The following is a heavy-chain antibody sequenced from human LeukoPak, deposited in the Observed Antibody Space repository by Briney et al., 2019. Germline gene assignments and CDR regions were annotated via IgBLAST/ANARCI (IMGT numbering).Heavy chain of an antibody. CDR3: ARSSSRITIFGVVIISEDY. V-gene: IGHV1-2*06. CDR1: GYTFTGYY. D-gene: IGHD3-3*01. J-gene: IGHJ4*02. Sequence: GASVKVSCKASGYTFTGYYMHWVRQAPGQGLEWMGRINPNSGGTNYAQKFQGRVTMTRDTSISTAYMELRSLRSDDTAVYYCARSSSRITIFGVVIISEDYWGQGTLVTVSS. CDR2: INPNSGGT.